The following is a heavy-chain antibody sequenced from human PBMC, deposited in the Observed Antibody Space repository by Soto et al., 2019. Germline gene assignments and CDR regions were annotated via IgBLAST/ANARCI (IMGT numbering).Heavy chain of an antibody. D-gene: IGHD3-10*01. CDR1: GGTFSSYA. CDR2: IIPIFGTA. V-gene: IGHV1-69*13. Sequence: ASVKVSCKASGGTFSSYAISWVRQAPGQGLEWMGGIIPIFGTANYAQKFQGRVTITAGESTSTAYMELSSLRSEDTAVYYCARDLGYYGSGNFDHWGKGTLVTVSS. J-gene: IGHJ4*02. CDR3: ARDLGYYGSGNFDH.